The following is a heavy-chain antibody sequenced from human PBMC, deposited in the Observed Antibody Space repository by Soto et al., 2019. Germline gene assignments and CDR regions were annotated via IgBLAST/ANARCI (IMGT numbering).Heavy chain of an antibody. CDR3: ARESGPGSSSSFWFDP. D-gene: IGHD6-6*01. CDR1: GFTFNNYG. J-gene: IGHJ5*02. V-gene: IGHV3-30*03. CDR2: ISNDGSNK. Sequence: PGVSLRLSCAASGFTFNNYGMHWVRQAPGTGLEWVAAISNDGSNKYYADSVKGRLTISRDNSKNTLYLQMNSLRAEDTAVYYCARESGPGSSSSFWFDPWGQGTVVTVSS.